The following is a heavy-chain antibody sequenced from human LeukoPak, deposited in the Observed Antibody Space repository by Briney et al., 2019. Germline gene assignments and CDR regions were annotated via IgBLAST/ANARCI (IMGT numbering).Heavy chain of an antibody. J-gene: IGHJ5*02. Sequence: GASVKVSCKASGYIFTSYNMRWVRHGPGQRLERMGVINPSGGNTNYAQKVQGRVTMTRDMSTSTVYMELSSLRSEDTAMYYCARALPHRRLMDTTMEQHWFDPWGQGTLVTVSS. CDR3: ARALPHRRLMDTTMEQHWFDP. D-gene: IGHD5-18*01. CDR2: INPSGGNT. CDR1: GYIFTSYN. V-gene: IGHV1-46*01.